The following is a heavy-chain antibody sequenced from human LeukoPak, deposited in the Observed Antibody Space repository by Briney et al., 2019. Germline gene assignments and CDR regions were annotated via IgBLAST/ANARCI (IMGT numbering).Heavy chain of an antibody. J-gene: IGHJ3*02. D-gene: IGHD2-21*01. Sequence: SVKVSCKASGGTFSSYAISWVRQAPGQGLEWMGGIIPIFGTANYAQKFQGRVTITTDESTSTAYMELSSLRSEDTAVYYCARGDAYCGGDCYYGAFDIWGQGTMVTVSS. CDR3: ARGDAYCGGDCYYGAFDI. CDR2: IIPIFGTA. CDR1: GGTFSSYA. V-gene: IGHV1-69*05.